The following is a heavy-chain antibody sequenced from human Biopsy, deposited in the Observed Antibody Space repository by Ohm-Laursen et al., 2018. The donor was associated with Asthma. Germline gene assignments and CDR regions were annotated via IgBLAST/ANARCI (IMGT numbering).Heavy chain of an antibody. CDR2: INGKSNSI. CDR3: ARDSYSIGLYDDFES. Sequence: GSLRLSCAASGFTFSGYYMSWIRQAPGKGLEWISYINGKSNSIEYADSVKGRFTISRDNAKNSLYLQMNSLRAEDTAVYYCARDSYSIGLYDDFESWGQGTLVTVSS. V-gene: IGHV3-11*01. CDR1: GFTFSGYY. D-gene: IGHD6-19*01. J-gene: IGHJ4*02.